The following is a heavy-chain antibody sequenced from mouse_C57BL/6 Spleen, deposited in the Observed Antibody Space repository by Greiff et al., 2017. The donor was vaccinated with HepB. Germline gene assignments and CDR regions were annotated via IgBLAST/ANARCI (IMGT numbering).Heavy chain of an antibody. J-gene: IGHJ3*01. Sequence: QVQLQQPGAELVKPGASVKMSCKASGYTFTSYWITWVKQRPGQGLEWIGDIYPGSGSTNYNEKFKSKATLTVDTSSSTAYMQLSSRTSEDSAVYYCARETAQATGGFAYWGQGTLVTVSA. CDR3: ARETAQATGGFAY. CDR1: GYTFTSYW. D-gene: IGHD3-2*02. V-gene: IGHV1-55*01. CDR2: IYPGSGST.